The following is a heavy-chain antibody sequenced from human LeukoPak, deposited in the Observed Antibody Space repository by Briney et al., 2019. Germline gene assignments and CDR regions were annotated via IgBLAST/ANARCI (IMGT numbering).Heavy chain of an antibody. Sequence: GGSLRLSCTASGFTVSSNYLSWVRQAPGRGLEWVSIIYGGGGTYYAASVKGRFTISRDNSKNTLYLQMNSLRAEDTAVYYCAESGYSGYDFDYWGQGTLVTVSS. J-gene: IGHJ4*02. V-gene: IGHV3-53*01. CDR3: AESGYSGYDFDY. CDR2: IYGGGGT. CDR1: GFTVSSNY. D-gene: IGHD5-12*01.